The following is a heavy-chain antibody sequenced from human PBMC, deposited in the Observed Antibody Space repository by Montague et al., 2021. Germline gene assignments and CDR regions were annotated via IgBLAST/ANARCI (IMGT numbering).Heavy chain of an antibody. J-gene: IGHJ4*02. V-gene: IGHV3-23*01. CDR3: ARDGPRTHYFVY. D-gene: IGHD2-2*01. Sequence: SLRLSCAASGFTFSSYAMSWVRLTPGQGLEWVSTMNACSGNTYYADSVNGRFTISRDNSKNTLYLQMNSLRAEDTAVYYCARDGPRTHYFVYWGQGALVTVPS. CDR2: MNACSGNT. CDR1: GFTFSSYA.